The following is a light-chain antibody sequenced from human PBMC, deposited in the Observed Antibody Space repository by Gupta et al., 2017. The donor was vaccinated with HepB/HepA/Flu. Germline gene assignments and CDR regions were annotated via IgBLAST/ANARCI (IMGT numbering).Light chain of an antibody. CDR1: ESISIW. CDR2: KAS. Sequence: DIQMTQSHSTLSASVGDRVTITCRASESISIWLAWYQQKPGKAPKLLIYKASSLESGVPSRFSGSGSGTEFTLTISSLQPDDVATYYCQQYNRNWTFGQGTKVEIK. J-gene: IGKJ1*01. CDR3: QQYNRNWT. V-gene: IGKV1-5*03.